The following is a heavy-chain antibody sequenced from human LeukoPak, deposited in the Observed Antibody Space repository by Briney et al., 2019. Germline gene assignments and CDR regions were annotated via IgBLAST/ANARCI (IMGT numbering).Heavy chain of an antibody. CDR2: IYHSGST. J-gene: IGHJ4*02. CDR1: GGSISSGYY. CDR3: ARMFGQWLVYFDY. V-gene: IGHV4-38-2*02. D-gene: IGHD6-19*01. Sequence: VKPSETLSLTCTVSGGSISSGYYWGWIRQPPGKGLEWIGSIYHSGSTYYNPSLKSRVTISVDTSKNQFSLKLSSVTAADTAVYYCARMFGQWLVYFDYWGQGTLVTVSS.